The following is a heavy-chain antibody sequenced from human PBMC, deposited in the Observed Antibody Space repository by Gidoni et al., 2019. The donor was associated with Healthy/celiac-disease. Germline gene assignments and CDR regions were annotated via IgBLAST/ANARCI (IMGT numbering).Heavy chain of an antibody. J-gene: IGHJ6*02. CDR2: ISYDGSNK. V-gene: IGHV3-30-3*01. Sequence: QVQLVESGGGVVQPGRSLRLSCAASGFPFSSYAMHWVRQAPGKGLEWVAVISYDGSNKYDADSVKGRFTISRDNSKNTLYLQMNSLRAEDTAVYYCARDLDGDYYYGMDVWGQGTTVTVSS. D-gene: IGHD4-17*01. CDR3: ARDLDGDYYYGMDV. CDR1: GFPFSSYA.